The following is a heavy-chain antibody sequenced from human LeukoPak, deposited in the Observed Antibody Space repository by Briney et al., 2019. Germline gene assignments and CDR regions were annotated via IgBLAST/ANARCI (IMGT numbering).Heavy chain of an antibody. V-gene: IGHV1-46*01. CDR2: INPSGGSP. J-gene: IGHJ4*02. D-gene: IGHD3-9*01. CDR3: ARDYDILNGYYISAY. CDR1: GYTFTRYY. Sequence: ASVKVSCKASGYTFTRYYLYWVRQAPGQGLEWMGIINPSGGSPRYAQKFQGRVTMTRDTSTSTVYMELSSLRSEDTAVYYCARDYDILNGYYISAYWGQGTLVTVSS.